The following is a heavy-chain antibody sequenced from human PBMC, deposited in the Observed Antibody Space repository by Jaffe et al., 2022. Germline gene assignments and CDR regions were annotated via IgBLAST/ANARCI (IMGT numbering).Heavy chain of an antibody. CDR1: GGSISSSSYY. V-gene: IGHV4-39*01. J-gene: IGHJ4*02. CDR3: AVHLGELSPYFDY. CDR2: IYYSGST. Sequence: QLQLQESGPGLVKPSETLSLTCTVSGGSISSSSYYWGWIRQPPGKGLEWIGSIYYSGSTYYNPSLKSRVTISVDTSKNQFSLKLSSVTAADTAVYYCAVHLGELSPYFDYWGQGTLVTVSS. D-gene: IGHD3-16*02.